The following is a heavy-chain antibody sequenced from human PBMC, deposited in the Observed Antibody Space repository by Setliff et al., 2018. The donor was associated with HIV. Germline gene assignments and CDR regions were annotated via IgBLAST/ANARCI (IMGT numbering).Heavy chain of an antibody. Sequence: ASVKVSCKASGYTLTTYGISWVRQAPGQGPEWVGWINTETGNPMYAQGFRGRLVFSLDTSVNTAYLQINSLKAGDTAMYYCARVGSYWSTFDYWGQGALVTVSS. CDR1: GYTLTTYG. CDR3: ARVGSYWSTFDY. D-gene: IGHD2-8*02. J-gene: IGHJ4*02. V-gene: IGHV7-4-1*02. CDR2: INTETGNP.